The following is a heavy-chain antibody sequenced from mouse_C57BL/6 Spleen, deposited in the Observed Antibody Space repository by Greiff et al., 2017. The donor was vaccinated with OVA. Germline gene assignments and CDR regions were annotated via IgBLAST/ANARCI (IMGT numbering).Heavy chain of an antibody. CDR1: GISITTGNYR. V-gene: IGHV3-5*01. CDR2: IYYSGTI. D-gene: IGHD2-3*01. J-gene: IGHJ2*01. CDR3: ARSYDGYYVVFDY. Sequence: DVKLQESGPGLVKPSQTVFLTCTVTGISITTGNYRWSWIRQFPGNKLEWIGYIYYSGTITYNPSLTSRTTITRDTPKNQFFLEMNSLTAEDTATYYCARSYDGYYVVFDYWGQGTTLTVSS.